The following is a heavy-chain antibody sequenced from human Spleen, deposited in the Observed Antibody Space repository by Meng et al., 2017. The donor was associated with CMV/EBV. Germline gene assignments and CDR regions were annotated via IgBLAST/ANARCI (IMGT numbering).Heavy chain of an antibody. D-gene: IGHD3-10*01. CDR3: AKSAFQRRGPKNWFDP. V-gene: IGHV3-43*01. CDR1: GFTFDDYT. J-gene: IGHJ5*02. CDR2: ISWDGGST. Sequence: GGSLRLSCAASGFTFDDYTMHWVRQAPGKGLEWVSLISWDGGSTYYADSVKGRFTISRDNSNDTLYLQMNSLRAEDTAVYYCAKSAFQRRGPKNWFDPWGLGTLVTVSS.